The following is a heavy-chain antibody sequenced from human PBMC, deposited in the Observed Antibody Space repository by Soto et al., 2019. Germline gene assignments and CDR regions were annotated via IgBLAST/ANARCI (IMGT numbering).Heavy chain of an antibody. CDR3: ARPAHYYGSGTFYIEY. D-gene: IGHD3-10*01. Sequence: HGESLKISCKGSGYNFAGYWIGWVRQMPGKGLEWMGIIYIGDSDTRYNPSFQGQVTISADKSISTAYLQWSSLKASDTAIYYCARPAHYYGSGTFYIEYWGPGTLVTVSS. J-gene: IGHJ4*02. CDR1: GYNFAGYW. CDR2: IYIGDSDT. V-gene: IGHV5-51*01.